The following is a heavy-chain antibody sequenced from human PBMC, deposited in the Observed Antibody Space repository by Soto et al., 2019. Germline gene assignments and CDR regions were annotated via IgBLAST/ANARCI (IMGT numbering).Heavy chain of an antibody. Sequence: GGSLRLSCTASGFSLSRYGLHWVRQAPGKGLEWVAGLWSNGIKTSYTDSVKGRFTISRDTSKNMLYLQMNSLGAEDTAVYYCARDLHYWSLLIDHWGQGTLVTVSS. CDR1: GFSLSRYG. CDR2: LWSNGIKT. D-gene: IGHD2-8*02. CDR3: ARDLHYWSLLIDH. J-gene: IGHJ4*02. V-gene: IGHV3-33*01.